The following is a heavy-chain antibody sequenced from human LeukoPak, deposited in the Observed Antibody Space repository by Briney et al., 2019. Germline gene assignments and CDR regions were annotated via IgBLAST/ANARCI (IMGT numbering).Heavy chain of an antibody. CDR2: ISSSSKTV. V-gene: IGHV3-48*03. CDR3: ARGLRYFDWLPGY. J-gene: IGHJ1*01. CDR1: GFTFSSFE. D-gene: IGHD3-9*01. Sequence: GGSLRLSCAASGFTFSSFEMNWVRQAPGKGLEWVSYISSSSKTVYYADSVKGRFTISRDKAKSSLSVQMNSLRAEDTALYYCARGLRYFDWLPGYWGQGTLVTVSS.